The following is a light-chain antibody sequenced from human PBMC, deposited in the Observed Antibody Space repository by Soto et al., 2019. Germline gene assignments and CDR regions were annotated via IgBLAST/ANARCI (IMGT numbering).Light chain of an antibody. CDR2: GAS. CDR1: QSVSSN. V-gene: IGKV3-15*01. CDR3: QQYNNSPPCT. J-gene: IGKJ1*01. Sequence: EIVMTQSPATLSVSPGERATLSCRASQSVSSNLAWYQQKPGQAPRPLIYGASTRATGIPARFSGSGSGTEFTLTISSLQSEDFAVYYCQQYNNSPPCTFGQGTKVEIK.